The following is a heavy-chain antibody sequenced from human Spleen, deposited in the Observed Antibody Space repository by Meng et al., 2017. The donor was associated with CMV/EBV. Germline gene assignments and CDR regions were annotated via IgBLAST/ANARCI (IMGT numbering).Heavy chain of an antibody. V-gene: IGHV3-23*01. CDR3: AKRGVDSSGYYSYYFEY. Sequence: FTFSSYAMSWVRQAPGKGLEWVSVISGSGTSTYYADSVKGRFTISRDNSKNTLYLQMNSLRAEDTAVYYCAKRGVDSSGYYSYYFEYWGQGTLVTVSS. D-gene: IGHD3-22*01. J-gene: IGHJ4*02. CDR1: FTFSSYA. CDR2: ISGSGTST.